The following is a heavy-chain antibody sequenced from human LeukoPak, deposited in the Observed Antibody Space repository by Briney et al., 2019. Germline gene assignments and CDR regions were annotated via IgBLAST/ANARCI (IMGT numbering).Heavy chain of an antibody. V-gene: IGHV3-23*01. J-gene: IGHJ4*02. Sequence: PGGSLRLSCAASGFTFSSYAMSWVRQAPGKGLEWVSAISGSGGSTYYADSVKGRFTISRDNSKNTLYLQMNSLRAEDTAVYYCAKDHYYDSSGSNNIFDYWGQGTLVTVSS. D-gene: IGHD3-22*01. CDR2: ISGSGGST. CDR1: GFTFSSYA. CDR3: AKDHYYDSSGSNNIFDY.